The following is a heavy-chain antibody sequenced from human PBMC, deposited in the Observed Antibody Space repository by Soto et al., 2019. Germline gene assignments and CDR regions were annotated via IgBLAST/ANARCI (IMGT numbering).Heavy chain of an antibody. D-gene: IGHD1-26*01. CDR3: ARSETPYSGSYYPLLH. V-gene: IGHV1-69*06. CDR2: IIPIFGTA. Sequence: QVQLVQSGAEVKKPGSSVKVSCKASGGTFSSYAISWVRQAPGQGLEWIGGIIPIFGTANYAQKFQGRVTITADKSTSTAYMELSSLRSEDTAVYYCARSETPYSGSYYPLLHWGQGTLVTVSS. J-gene: IGHJ4*02. CDR1: GGTFSSYA.